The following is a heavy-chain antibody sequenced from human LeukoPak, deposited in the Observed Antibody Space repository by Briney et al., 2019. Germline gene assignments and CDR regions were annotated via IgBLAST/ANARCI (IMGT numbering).Heavy chain of an antibody. D-gene: IGHD5-12*01. CDR2: ISYDGSNK. V-gene: IGHV3-30-3*01. CDR3: ARPYSDYDGPHY. J-gene: IGHJ4*02. CDR1: GFTFSSYA. Sequence: GGSLRLSCAASGFTFSSYAMHWVRQAPGKGLEWVAVISYDGSNKYYTDSVKGRLTISRDNSKNTLYLQMNNLRAEDTAVYYCARPYSDYDGPHYWGQGTLVTVSS.